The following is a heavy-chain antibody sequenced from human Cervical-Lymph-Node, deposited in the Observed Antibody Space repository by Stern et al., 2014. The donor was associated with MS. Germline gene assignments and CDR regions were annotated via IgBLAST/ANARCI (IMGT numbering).Heavy chain of an antibody. D-gene: IGHD3-10*01. J-gene: IGHJ4*02. CDR1: GFTFSSYS. CDR2: ISSSSSYI. V-gene: IGHV3-21*01. Sequence: VQLVQSGGGLVKPGGSLRLSCAASGFTFSSYSMNWVRQAPGKGLEWVSSISSSSSYIYYADSVKGRFTISRDNAKNSLYLQMNSLRAEDTAVYYCARDPITMVRGVFYWGQGTLVTVSS. CDR3: ARDPITMVRGVFY.